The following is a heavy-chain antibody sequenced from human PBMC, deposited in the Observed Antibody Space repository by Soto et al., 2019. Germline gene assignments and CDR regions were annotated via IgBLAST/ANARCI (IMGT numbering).Heavy chain of an antibody. D-gene: IGHD6-19*01. CDR2: AYYTGST. CDR3: ARSVAVPGAHIDY. Sequence: SETLSLTCSVSGGSISGSYWSWIRQSPGKGLEWLGYAYYTGSTNYSPSLRSRVSISVDTSKNEFSLRLSSVTAADTAVYFCARSVAVPGAHIDYWGQGTQVTVSS. J-gene: IGHJ4*02. CDR1: GGSISGSY. V-gene: IGHV4-59*01.